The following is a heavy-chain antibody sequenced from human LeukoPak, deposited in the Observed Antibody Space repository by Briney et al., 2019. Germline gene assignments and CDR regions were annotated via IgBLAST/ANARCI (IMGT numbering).Heavy chain of an antibody. CDR3: ARDSGTTGEVKFDP. J-gene: IGHJ5*02. CDR1: GGSIRGYY. D-gene: IGHD1-7*01. Sequence: SETLSLTCNVSGGSIRGYYWSWIRQPPGKGLEWIGYIYSSGSTNYNPSLKSRVTMSLDTSKNHFSLKLRSVTAADTAVYYCARDSGTTGEVKFDPWGQGTLVTVSS. CDR2: IYSSGST. V-gene: IGHV4-59*12.